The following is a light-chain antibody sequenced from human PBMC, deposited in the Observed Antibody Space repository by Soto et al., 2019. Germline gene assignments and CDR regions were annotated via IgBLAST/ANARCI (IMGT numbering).Light chain of an antibody. CDR2: SNN. Sequence: VLTQPPSASGTPGQRVTISFSGSSSNFGSNTVNWYQQLPGTAPKLLIYSNNQRPSGVPDRFSGSKSGTSASLAISGLQSEDEADYYCAAWDDSLNGLYVFGTGTKVTV. CDR1: SSNFGSNT. V-gene: IGLV1-44*01. CDR3: AAWDDSLNGLYV. J-gene: IGLJ1*01.